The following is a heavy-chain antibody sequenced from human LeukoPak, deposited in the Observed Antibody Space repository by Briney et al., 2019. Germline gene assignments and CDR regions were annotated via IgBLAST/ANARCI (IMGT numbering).Heavy chain of an antibody. CDR2: TYYRSKWYT. J-gene: IGHJ4*02. D-gene: IGHD1-26*01. CDR1: GDSVSSNSVA. V-gene: IGHV6-1*01. CDR3: ARAISGSLDY. Sequence: SQTLSLTCAISGDSVSSNSVAWNWIRQSPSRGLEWLGRTYYRSKWYTDYTMSVKSQITINPDTSKNQVSLQLNSVTPEDTAVYYCARAISGSLDYWGQGTLVTVSP.